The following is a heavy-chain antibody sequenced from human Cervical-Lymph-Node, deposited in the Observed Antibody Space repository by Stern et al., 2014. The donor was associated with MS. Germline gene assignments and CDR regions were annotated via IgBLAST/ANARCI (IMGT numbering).Heavy chain of an antibody. J-gene: IGHJ4*02. D-gene: IGHD2-2*01. Sequence: VQLVESGGGVVQPGRSLRLSCAASGFTFSSYGMHWVRLAPGQGLEWGAVISYDGSNKYYADSVKGRFTISRDNSKNTLYLQMNSLRAEDTAVYYCAKAKAPIVVVPAAPGDYWGQGTLVTVSS. CDR2: ISYDGSNK. CDR3: AKAKAPIVVVPAAPGDY. CDR1: GFTFSSYG. V-gene: IGHV3-30*18.